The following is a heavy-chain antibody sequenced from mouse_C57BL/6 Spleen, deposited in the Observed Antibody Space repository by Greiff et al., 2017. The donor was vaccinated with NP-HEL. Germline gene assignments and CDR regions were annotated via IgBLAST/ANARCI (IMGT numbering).Heavy chain of an antibody. J-gene: IGHJ4*01. CDR3: ARGLLYAMDY. V-gene: IGHV1-64*01. CDR1: GYTFTSYW. Sequence: QVHVKQSGAELVKPGASVKLSCKASGYTFTSYWMHWVKQRPGQGLEWIGMIHPNSGSTNYNEKFKSKATLTVDKSSSTAYMQLSSLTSEDSAVYYCARGLLYAMDYWGQGTSVTVSS. D-gene: IGHD2-3*01. CDR2: IHPNSGST.